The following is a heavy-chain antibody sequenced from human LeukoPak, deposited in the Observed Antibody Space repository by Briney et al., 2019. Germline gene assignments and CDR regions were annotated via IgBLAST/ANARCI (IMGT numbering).Heavy chain of an antibody. V-gene: IGHV3-48*01. Sequence: PGGPLRLSCAASGFTFSNYNMNWVRQPPGKGLQWVSYISSSSNIIYYAASVKGRFTISRDNAKNSLFLQMNSLRAEDTAVYYCARDFAREFTIDYWGQGTLVTVSS. J-gene: IGHJ4*02. CDR1: GFTFSNYN. CDR2: ISSSSNII. CDR3: ARDFAREFTIDY. D-gene: IGHD3-10*01.